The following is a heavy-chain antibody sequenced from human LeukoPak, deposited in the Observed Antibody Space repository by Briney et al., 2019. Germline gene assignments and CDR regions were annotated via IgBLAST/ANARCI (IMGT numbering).Heavy chain of an antibody. CDR1: GYTLTELS. CDR2: FDPEDGET. CDR3: ATDQNDSSGYYKGHGAFDI. V-gene: IGHV1-24*01. J-gene: IGHJ3*02. Sequence: GASVKVSCKVSGYTLTELSMHWVRQAPGKGLEWMGGFDPEDGETIYAQKFQGRVTMTEDTSTDTAYMELSSLRSEDTAVYYCATDQNDSSGYYKGHGAFDIWGQGTMVTVSS. D-gene: IGHD3-22*01.